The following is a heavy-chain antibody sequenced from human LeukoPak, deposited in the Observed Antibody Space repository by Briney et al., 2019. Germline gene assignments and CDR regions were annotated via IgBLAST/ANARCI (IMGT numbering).Heavy chain of an antibody. V-gene: IGHV1-18*01. CDR3: ARDRRYFDWLPNYYYYYYMDV. D-gene: IGHD3-9*01. J-gene: IGHJ6*03. CDR1: GYTFTSYG. CDR2: ISAYNGNT. Sequence: ASVKVSCKASGYTFTSYGISWVRQAPGQGLEWMGWISAYNGNTNYAQKLQGRVTMTTDTSTSTAYMELSSLRSEDTAVYYCARDRRYFDWLPNYYYYYYMDVWGKGTTVTVSS.